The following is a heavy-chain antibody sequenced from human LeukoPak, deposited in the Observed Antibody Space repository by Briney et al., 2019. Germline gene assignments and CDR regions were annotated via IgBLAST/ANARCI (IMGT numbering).Heavy chain of an antibody. Sequence: ASVKVSCKAFGGSFSSEAISWVRQAPGQGLEWMGGIIPIFGTANYAQKFQGRITITTDESTSTAYMEVSSLRSEDTAVYYCGRKAGDCGGGSCYSIDYWGQGTLVTVSS. CDR3: GRKAGDCGGGSCYSIDY. D-gene: IGHD2-15*01. J-gene: IGHJ4*02. CDR1: GGSFSSEA. CDR2: IIPIFGTA. V-gene: IGHV1-69*05.